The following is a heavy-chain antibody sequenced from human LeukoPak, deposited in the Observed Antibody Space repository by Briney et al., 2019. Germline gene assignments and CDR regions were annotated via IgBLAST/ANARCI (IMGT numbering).Heavy chain of an antibody. J-gene: IGHJ3*02. CDR2: ISSSGNYI. V-gene: IGHV3-21*01. CDR1: GFTFSSYS. CDR3: AREGPLTGDAFDI. D-gene: IGHD7-27*01. Sequence: GGSLRLSCAASGFTFSSYSVNWVRQAPGKGLEWVSSISSSGNYIEYADSVKGRFTISRDNAKNSLYLQMNSLRAGDTAVYYCAREGPLTGDAFDIWGQGTMVTVSS.